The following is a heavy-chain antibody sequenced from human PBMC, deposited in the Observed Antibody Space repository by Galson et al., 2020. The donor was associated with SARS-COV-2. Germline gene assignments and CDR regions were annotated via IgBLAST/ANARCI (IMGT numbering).Heavy chain of an antibody. CDR2: LSHDGRFA. D-gene: IGHD1-1*01. V-gene: IGHV3-74*01. Sequence: GGSLRLSCAASGFTFSGYWMHWVRQVPGKGLMWVSVLSHDGRFANYADSVKDRLTISRDNAKNTLFLQLSGLRVDDTAIYYCARAGSHWDVDYWGQGTPVTVSS. J-gene: IGHJ4*02. CDR1: GFTFSGYW. CDR3: ARAGSHWDVDY.